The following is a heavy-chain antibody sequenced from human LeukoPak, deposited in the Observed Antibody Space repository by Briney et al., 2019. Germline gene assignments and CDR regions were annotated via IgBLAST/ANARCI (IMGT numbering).Heavy chain of an antibody. CDR1: GYSFTSYW. D-gene: IGHD3-9*01. J-gene: IGHJ6*02. Sequence: GESLKISCKGSGYSFTSYWIGWVRQMPGKGLEWMGIIYPGDSDTRYSPSFQGQVTISADKSISTAYLQWSSLKASDTAMYYCARRNDILTGYYNYYGMDVWGQGTTVTVSS. V-gene: IGHV5-51*01. CDR2: IYPGDSDT. CDR3: ARRNDILTGYYNYYGMDV.